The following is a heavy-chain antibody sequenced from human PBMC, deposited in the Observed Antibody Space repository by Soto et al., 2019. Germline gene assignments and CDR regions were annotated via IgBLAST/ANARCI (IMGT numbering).Heavy chain of an antibody. V-gene: IGHV4-59*01. D-gene: IGHD3-10*01. J-gene: IGHJ5*02. CDR1: GGSISSYY. CDR3: ARYGSGSSVWFAP. Sequence: QVQLQESGPGLVKPSETLSLTCTVSGGSISSYYWSWIRQPPGKGLEWIGYIYYSGSTNYNPSLKSRVTISVDTSKNQFSLKLSSVTAADTAVYYCARYGSGSSVWFAPWGQGTLVTVSS. CDR2: IYYSGST.